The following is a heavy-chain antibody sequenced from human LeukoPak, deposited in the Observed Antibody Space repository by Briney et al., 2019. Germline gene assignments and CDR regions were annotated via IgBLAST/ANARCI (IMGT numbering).Heavy chain of an antibody. D-gene: IGHD3-10*01. CDR2: ISGSGGST. V-gene: IGHV3-23*01. J-gene: IGHJ4*02. CDR3: AKDERFGEFPLGTFDC. CDR1: GFTLSRYA. Sequence: GGSLRLSCAASGFTLSRYAMTWVRQAPGKGLDWVAAISGSGGSTYYADSVKGRFTVSRDNSKNTLYLQMNSLRAEDTAVYYRAKDERFGEFPLGTFDCWGQGTLVTVSS.